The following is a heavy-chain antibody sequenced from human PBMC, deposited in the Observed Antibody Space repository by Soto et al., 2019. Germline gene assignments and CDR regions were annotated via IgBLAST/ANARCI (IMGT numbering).Heavy chain of an antibody. CDR3: ARAQGGYSGSYRFDY. CDR1: GYTFTSYA. Sequence: QVQLVQSGAEVKKPGASVKVSCKASGYTFTSYAMHWVRQAPGQRLEWMGWINAGNGNTKYSQKFQVRVTITRYTSASTAYMELSSLRSEDTAVYYCARAQGGYSGSYRFDYWGQGTLVTVSS. CDR2: INAGNGNT. V-gene: IGHV1-3*01. J-gene: IGHJ4*02. D-gene: IGHD1-26*01.